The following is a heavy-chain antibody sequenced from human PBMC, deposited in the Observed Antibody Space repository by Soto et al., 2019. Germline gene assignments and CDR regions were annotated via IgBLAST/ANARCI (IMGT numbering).Heavy chain of an antibody. V-gene: IGHV3-23*01. D-gene: IGHD3-22*01. J-gene: IGHJ4*02. CDR3: AKARDSSGYYDGRGPFDY. CDR2: ISGSGGST. CDR1: GFTFSSYA. Sequence: GSLRLSCAASGFTFSSYAMSWVRQAPGKGLEWVSAISGSGGSTYYADSVKGRFTISRDNSKNTLYLQMNSLRAEDTAVYYCAKARDSSGYYDGRGPFDYWGQGTLVTVSS.